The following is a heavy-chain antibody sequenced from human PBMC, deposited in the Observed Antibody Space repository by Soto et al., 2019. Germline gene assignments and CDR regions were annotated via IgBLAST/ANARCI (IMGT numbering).Heavy chain of an antibody. CDR3: ARARQYSPPHYGMDV. Sequence: QVQLVESGGGVVQPGRSLRLSCAASGFTFSSYGMHWVRQAPGKGLEWVAVIWYDGSNKYYADSVKGRFTISRDNSKNTLYLQMNSLRAEDTAVYYCARARQYSPPHYGMDVWGQGTTVTVSS. CDR2: IWYDGSNK. D-gene: IGHD5-18*01. J-gene: IGHJ6*02. V-gene: IGHV3-33*01. CDR1: GFTFSSYG.